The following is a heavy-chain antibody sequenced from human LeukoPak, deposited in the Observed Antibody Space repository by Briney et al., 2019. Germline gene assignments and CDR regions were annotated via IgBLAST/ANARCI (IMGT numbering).Heavy chain of an antibody. CDR3: ARGGVGYDSSGSVDY. V-gene: IGHV1-18*01. Sequence: ASVKVSCKASGYTFISYGISWVRQAPGQGLEWMGWISAYNGNTNYAQKFQGRVTITADKSTSTAYMELSSLRSEDTAVYYCARGGVGYDSSGSVDYWGQGTLVTVSS. J-gene: IGHJ4*02. CDR1: GYTFISYG. D-gene: IGHD3-22*01. CDR2: ISAYNGNT.